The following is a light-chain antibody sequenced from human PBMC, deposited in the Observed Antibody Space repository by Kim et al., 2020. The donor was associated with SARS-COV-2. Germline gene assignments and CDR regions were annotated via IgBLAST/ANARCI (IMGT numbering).Light chain of an antibody. CDR3: CSYAGSSTLV. J-gene: IGLJ2*01. CDR2: EGS. CDR1: SSDVGSYNL. V-gene: IGLV2-23*01. Sequence: GQSITISCTGTSSDVGSYNLVSWYQQPPGKAPKLMLYEGSKRPSGVSNRFSGSKSGNTASLTISGLQAEDESDYYCCSYAGSSTLVFGGGTKLTVL.